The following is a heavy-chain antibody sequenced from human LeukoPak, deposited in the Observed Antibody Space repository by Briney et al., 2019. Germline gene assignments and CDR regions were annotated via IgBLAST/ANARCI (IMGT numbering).Heavy chain of an antibody. CDR2: FDPEDGET. CDR1: GYTLTELS. Sequence: GASVKVSCKVSGYTLTELSMHWVRQAPGKGLEWMGGFDPEDGETIYAQKFQGRVTMTEDTSTDTAYMELSSLRSEDTAVYYCATLALDWLAGAPRKGHWFDPWGQGTLVTVSS. D-gene: IGHD3-9*01. V-gene: IGHV1-24*01. CDR3: ATLALDWLAGAPRKGHWFDP. J-gene: IGHJ5*02.